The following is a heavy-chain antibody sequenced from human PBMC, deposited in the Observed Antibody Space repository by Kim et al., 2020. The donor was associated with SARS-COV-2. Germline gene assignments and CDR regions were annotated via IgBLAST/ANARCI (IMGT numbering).Heavy chain of an antibody. V-gene: IGHV3-72*01. CDR1: GIIFSDHF. CDR2: IRNKPNNYIT. CDR3: ASVNFWSGYAANDD. J-gene: IGHJ4*02. D-gene: IGHD3-3*01. Sequence: GGSLRLSCAASGIIFSDHFMDWVRQAPGKGLEWIGRIRNKPNNYITEYAASVKGRFTISRDDSKNSLYLQMNSLKTEDTAVYYCASVNFWSGYAANDDWGQGTLVTVSS.